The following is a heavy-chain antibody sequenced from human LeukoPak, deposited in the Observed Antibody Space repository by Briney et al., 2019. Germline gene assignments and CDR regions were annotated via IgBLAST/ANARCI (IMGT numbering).Heavy chain of an antibody. CDR1: GFTVSSNY. D-gene: IGHD3-3*01. CDR2: ISSSSSTI. Sequence: PGGSLRLSCAASGFTVSSNYMSWVRQAPGKGLEWVSYISSSSSTIYYADSVKGRFTISRDNAKNSLYLQMNSLRDEDTAVYYCARVHNFWSGYYAYFDYWGQGTLVTVSS. CDR3: ARVHNFWSGYYAYFDY. V-gene: IGHV3-48*02. J-gene: IGHJ4*02.